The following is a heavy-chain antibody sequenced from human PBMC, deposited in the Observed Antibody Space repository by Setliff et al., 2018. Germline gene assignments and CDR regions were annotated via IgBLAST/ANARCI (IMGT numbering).Heavy chain of an antibody. V-gene: IGHV4-34*01. D-gene: IGHD3-10*01. Sequence: PSETLSLTCAVYGGSFSGYYWNWIRQAPGKGLEWIGEINHRGTTSYTPSLKGRVTISGDTSKNQFSLKLTSVTAADTAVYFCARSLGSGSYYNSRPFYSDYWGQGTLVTVSS. CDR2: INHRGTT. CDR1: GGSFSGYY. J-gene: IGHJ4*02. CDR3: ARSLGSGSYYNSRPFYSDY.